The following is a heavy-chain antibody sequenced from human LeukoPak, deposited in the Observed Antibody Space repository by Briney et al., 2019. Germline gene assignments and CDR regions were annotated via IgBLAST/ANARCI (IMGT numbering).Heavy chain of an antibody. J-gene: IGHJ4*02. V-gene: IGHV3-23*01. CDR1: GFTFRNYA. Sequence: PGGSLRLSCAASGFTFRNYAMSWVRQAPGNGLEWVSAVSGSGGNTYYPDSVKGRFTISRDNSKYTLYLQMNSLRAEDTAVYFCAMDRNDYSDNVFDYWGQGTLVTVS. CDR3: AMDRNDYSDNVFDY. D-gene: IGHD4-17*01. CDR2: VSGSGGNT.